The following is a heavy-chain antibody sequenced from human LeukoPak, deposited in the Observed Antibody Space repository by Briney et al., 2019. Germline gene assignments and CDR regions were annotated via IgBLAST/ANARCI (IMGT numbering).Heavy chain of an antibody. J-gene: IGHJ4*02. V-gene: IGHV3-33*01. CDR2: IWYDGGNK. Sequence: GGSLRLSCAASGFTFSSYGMHWVRQAPGKGLEWVAVIWYDGGNKYYADSVKGRFTISRDNSKNTLYLQMNSLRAEDTAVYYCARDTRGYCSSTSCSYFDYWGQGTLVTVSS. CDR1: GFTFSSYG. D-gene: IGHD2-2*01. CDR3: ARDTRGYCSSTSCSYFDY.